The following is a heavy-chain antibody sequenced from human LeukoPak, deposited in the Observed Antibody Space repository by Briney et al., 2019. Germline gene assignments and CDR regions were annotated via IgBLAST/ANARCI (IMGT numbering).Heavy chain of an antibody. CDR3: ARVSGYDWESFYDY. V-gene: IGHV4-59*01. D-gene: IGHD5-12*01. CDR2: IYYSGST. Sequence: SETLSLTCTVSGGSISSYYWSWIRQPPGKGLEWIGYIYYSGSTNYNPSLKSRVTISVDTSKKQFSLKLRSVTAADTAVYYCARVSGYDWESFYDYWGQGTLVTVSS. J-gene: IGHJ4*02. CDR1: GGSISSYY.